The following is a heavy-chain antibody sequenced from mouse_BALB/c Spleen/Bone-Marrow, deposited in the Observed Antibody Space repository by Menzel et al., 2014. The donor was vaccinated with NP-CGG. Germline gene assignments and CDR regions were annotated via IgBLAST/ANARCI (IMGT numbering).Heavy chain of an antibody. CDR3: TRSGGYYFDY. CDR1: GYTFTSYW. V-gene: IGHV1-69*02. Sequence: VQLQQSGAELVRPGASVKLSCKASGYTFTSYWINWVKQRPGQGLEWIGNIYPSDSYTNYNQKFKDKATLTVDKSSSTAYMQLSSPTSEDSAVYYCTRSGGYYFDYWGQGTTLPVSS. D-gene: IGHD1-1*02. CDR2: IYPSDSYT. J-gene: IGHJ2*01.